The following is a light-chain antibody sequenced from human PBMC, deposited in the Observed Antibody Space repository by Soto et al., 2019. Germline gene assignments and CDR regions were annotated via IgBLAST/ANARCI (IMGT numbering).Light chain of an antibody. CDR1: YSNIGSRP. CDR3: AAWDDSLNVYV. CDR2: SNN. Sequence: QSVLTQPPSASGTPGQRVTISCSGSYSNIGSRPVNWYQQFPGTAPKLLIYSNNQRPSGVPDRFSGSKSGTSASLAISGLQSEDEADCYCAAWDDSLNVYVFGTGPKLTVL. J-gene: IGLJ1*01. V-gene: IGLV1-44*01.